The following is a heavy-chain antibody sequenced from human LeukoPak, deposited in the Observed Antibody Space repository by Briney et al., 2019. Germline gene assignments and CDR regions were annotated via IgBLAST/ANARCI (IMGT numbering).Heavy chain of an antibody. CDR2: IKPDGSET. J-gene: IGHJ4*02. Sequence: GGSLRLSCAASGYTFSIYWMNWVRQAPGKGLEWVASIKPDGSETYYMESVQGRFTISRDNDMNFLYLQLSSLRAEDTAVYYCTRENSGSLSLEYWGQGNLVTVSS. D-gene: IGHD1-26*01. CDR1: GYTFSIYW. CDR3: TRENSGSLSLEY. V-gene: IGHV3-7*01.